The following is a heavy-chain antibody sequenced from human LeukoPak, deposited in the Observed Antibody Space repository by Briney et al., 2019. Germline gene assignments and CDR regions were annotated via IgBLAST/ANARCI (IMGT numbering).Heavy chain of an antibody. D-gene: IGHD6-19*01. CDR1: GGSISSYY. V-gene: IGHV4-59*01. Sequence: SETLSLTCTVSGGSISSYYWSWIRQPPGKGLEWIGYIYYSGSTNYNPSLKSRVTISVDTSKNQFSLKLSSVTAADTAVYYCARGSDSSGWGDYYYGMDVWGQGTTVTVSS. J-gene: IGHJ6*02. CDR2: IYYSGST. CDR3: ARGSDSSGWGDYYYGMDV.